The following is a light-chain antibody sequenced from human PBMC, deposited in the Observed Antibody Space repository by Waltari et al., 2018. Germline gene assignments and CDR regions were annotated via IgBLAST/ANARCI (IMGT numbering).Light chain of an antibody. CDR2: AAS. CDR1: QSIASN. J-gene: IGKJ1*01. CDR3: QQSYSSPRT. V-gene: IGKV1-39*01. Sequence: IQMTQSPSSLSASVGDRVTITCRASQSIASNLSWYQQKPGKAPKLLIYAASSLQSGVPSRFSARGSGTDFTLTISSLQREDFATYYCQQSYSSPRTFGQGTKVEVK.